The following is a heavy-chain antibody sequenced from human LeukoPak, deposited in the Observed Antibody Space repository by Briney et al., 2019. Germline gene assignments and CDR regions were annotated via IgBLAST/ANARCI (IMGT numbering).Heavy chain of an antibody. CDR3: ASRTYYYGSGSYYNPNWFDP. J-gene: IGHJ5*02. CDR1: GGSISSSSW. D-gene: IGHD3-10*01. Sequence: SGTLSLTCAVSGGSISSSSWWSWVRQPPGKGLEWVGEIYHSGSTNYNPSLKSRVTISVDKSKNQFSLKLSSVTAADTAVYYCASRTYYYGSGSYYNPNWFDPWGQGTLVTVSS. V-gene: IGHV4-4*02. CDR2: IYHSGST.